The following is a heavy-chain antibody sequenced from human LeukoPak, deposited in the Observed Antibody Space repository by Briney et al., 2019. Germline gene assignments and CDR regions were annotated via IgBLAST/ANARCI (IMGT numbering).Heavy chain of an antibody. Sequence: GASVKVSCKASGYTFTGYYMHWVRQAPGQRLEWMGWINPNGADTNYAQKFQGRVTMTRDTSISTAYMELSMLRSDDTAVYYCARARFRYGSGSYGDYWGQGTLVTVSS. CDR2: INPNGADT. V-gene: IGHV1-2*02. CDR1: GYTFTGYY. CDR3: ARARFRYGSGSYGDY. D-gene: IGHD3-10*01. J-gene: IGHJ4*02.